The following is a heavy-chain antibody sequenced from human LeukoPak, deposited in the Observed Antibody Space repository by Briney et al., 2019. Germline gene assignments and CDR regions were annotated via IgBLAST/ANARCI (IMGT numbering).Heavy chain of an antibody. CDR3: ARGSSGWSSFDY. CDR2: IKQDGSEK. D-gene: IGHD6-19*01. V-gene: IGHV3-7*01. J-gene: IGHJ4*02. Sequence: GGSLRLSCAASGFTFSSYWMSWVRQAPGKGLEWVANIKQDGSEKYYVDSVKGRFTIPRDNAKNTLYLQMNSLRAEDTAVYYCARGSSGWSSFDYWGQGTLVTVSS. CDR1: GFTFSSYW.